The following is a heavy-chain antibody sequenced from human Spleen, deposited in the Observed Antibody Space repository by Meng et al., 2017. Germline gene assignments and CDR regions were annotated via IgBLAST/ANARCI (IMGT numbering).Heavy chain of an antibody. D-gene: IGHD2-21*02. V-gene: IGHV4-34*01. J-gene: IGHJ6*02. Sequence: SETLSLTCVVSGGSFSDYYWSWIRQPPGKGLEWIGEINHSGSTNYNPSLESRATISVDTSQNNLSLKLSSVTAADTAVYYCARGAVVTLIFYHAMDVWARGPS. CDR3: ARGAVVTLIFYHAMDV. CDR1: GGSFSDYY. CDR2: INHSGST.